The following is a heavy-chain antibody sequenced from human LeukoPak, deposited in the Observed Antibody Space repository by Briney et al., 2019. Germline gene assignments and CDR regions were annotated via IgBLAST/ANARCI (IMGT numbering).Heavy chain of an antibody. Sequence: GGSLRLSCAASGFTFSSYAMSWVRQAPGKGLEWVSSISGSGTNTYYADSVKGRFTISSDNSRNLLFLQMSSLRVEDTAVYYCAKRRHYYGSGDYYRDPWGQGTLVTVSS. J-gene: IGHJ5*02. CDR2: ISGSGTNT. D-gene: IGHD3-10*01. CDR1: GFTFSSYA. V-gene: IGHV3-23*01. CDR3: AKRRHYYGSGDYYRDP.